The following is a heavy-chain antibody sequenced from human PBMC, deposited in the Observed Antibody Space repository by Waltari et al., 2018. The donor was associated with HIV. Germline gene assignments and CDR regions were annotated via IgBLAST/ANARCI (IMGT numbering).Heavy chain of an antibody. Sequence: VELVQSGTEVRKPGASVTVSCKAAGYTFVNYYLHWVRQAPGQGLEWMGVINPSNGATTYAERFRVGVSMSTNASADVVFMELSSLIPDDTAVYFCARAAKTWVHLTSSGGFDIWGQGTAVVVSS. D-gene: IGHD3-9*01. J-gene: IGHJ3*02. V-gene: IGHV1-46*03. CDR2: INPSNGAT. CDR1: GYTFVNYY. CDR3: ARAAKTWVHLTSSGGFDI.